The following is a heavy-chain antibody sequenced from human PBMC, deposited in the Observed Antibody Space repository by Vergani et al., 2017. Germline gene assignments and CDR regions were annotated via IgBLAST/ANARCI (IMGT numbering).Heavy chain of an antibody. D-gene: IGHD2-2*01. V-gene: IGHV3-23*01. Sequence: EVQLLESGGGLVQPGGSLRLSCAASGFTFSSYAMSWVRQAPGKGLEWVSAISGSGGSTYYADSVKGRFTISRDNSKNTLYLQMNSLRAEDTAVYYCASWGDIVVVPAAIRSHYWGQGTLVTVSS. CDR2: ISGSGGST. CDR3: ASWGDIVVVPAAIRSHY. J-gene: IGHJ4*02. CDR1: GFTFSSYA.